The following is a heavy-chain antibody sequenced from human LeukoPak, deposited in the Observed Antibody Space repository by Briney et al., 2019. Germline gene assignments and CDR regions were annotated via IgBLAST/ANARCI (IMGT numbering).Heavy chain of an antibody. Sequence: GGSLRLSCAASGFTFSSYAMSWVRQAPGKGLEWVSAISGSGGSTYYADSVKGRFTISRDNSKNTLYLQMNSLRAEDTAVYYCARGPPLTMIVVVPIDYWGQGTLVTVSS. J-gene: IGHJ4*02. D-gene: IGHD3-22*01. CDR3: ARGPPLTMIVVVPIDY. CDR2: ISGSGGST. V-gene: IGHV3-23*01. CDR1: GFTFSSYA.